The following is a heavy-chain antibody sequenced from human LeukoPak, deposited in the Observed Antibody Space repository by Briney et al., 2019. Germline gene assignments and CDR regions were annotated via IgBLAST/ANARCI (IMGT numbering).Heavy chain of an antibody. D-gene: IGHD4-17*01. Sequence: GGSLRLSCTASGFTFFHYAMNWVRQAPGKGLEWVASKSSVSTYQHYADSVKGRFIISRDNAKDSLFLHMSSLSVEDTAVYYCARDRNDYGDPDAFDFWGQGTVVTVSS. CDR1: GFTFFHYA. V-gene: IGHV3-21*01. J-gene: IGHJ3*01. CDR2: KSSVSTYQ. CDR3: ARDRNDYGDPDAFDF.